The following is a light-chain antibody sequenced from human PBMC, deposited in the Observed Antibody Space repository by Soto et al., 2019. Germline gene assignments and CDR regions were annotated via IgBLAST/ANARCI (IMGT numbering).Light chain of an antibody. CDR1: SSNIGKNT. J-gene: IGLJ1*01. CDR2: TDN. CDR3: ASWDDSLNGFV. V-gene: IGLV1-44*01. Sequence: QSVLTQPPSASGTPGQRVTISCSGGSSNIGKNTVNWYQQLPGTAPKLLISTDNQRPSGVPDRFSGSKSGTSGSLAISGLQSGDEADYYCASWDDSLNGFVLGAGTKLTVL.